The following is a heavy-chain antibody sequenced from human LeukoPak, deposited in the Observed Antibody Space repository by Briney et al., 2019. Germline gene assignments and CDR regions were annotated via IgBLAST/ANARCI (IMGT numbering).Heavy chain of an antibody. Sequence: SETLSLTCTVSGGSVSSGSYYWSWIRQPPGKGLEWTGNIYYSGSTNYNPYLKSRVTISVDTSKNQFSLKLSSVTAADTAVYYCARDRASSSWYPSGYYYYMDVWGKGTTVTVSS. CDR3: ARDRASSSWYPSGYYYYMDV. V-gene: IGHV4-61*01. CDR2: IYYSGST. J-gene: IGHJ6*03. CDR1: GGSVSSGSYY. D-gene: IGHD6-13*01.